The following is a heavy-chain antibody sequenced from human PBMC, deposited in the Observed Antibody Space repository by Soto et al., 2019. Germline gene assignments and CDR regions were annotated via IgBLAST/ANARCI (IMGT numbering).Heavy chain of an antibody. CDR1: GYTFTSHG. J-gene: IGHJ4*02. D-gene: IGHD3-22*01. V-gene: IGHV1-18*04. CDR3: ARTHTYSRLGDH. Sequence: ASVKVSCKASGYTFTSHGISWVRQAPGQGLEWVGWINPNNDNSVSAQKFQDRVTLTTDTSTSTVYMELRSLTSDDTAFYYCARTHTYSRLGDHWGQGTLVTVSS. CDR2: INPNNDNS.